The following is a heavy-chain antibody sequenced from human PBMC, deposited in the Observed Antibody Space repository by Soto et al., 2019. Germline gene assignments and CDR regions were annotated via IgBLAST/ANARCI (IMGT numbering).Heavy chain of an antibody. V-gene: IGHV3-23*01. CDR1: GFTFSSYA. D-gene: IGHD4-4*01. CDR3: AKGTTVTTLGYYYGMDV. J-gene: IGHJ6*02. CDR2: ISGSGGST. Sequence: GGSLRLSCAASGFTFSSYAMSWVRQAPGKGLEWVSAISGSGGSTYYADSVKGRFTISRDNSKNTLYLQMNSLRAEDTAVYYCAKGTTVTTLGYYYGMDVWGQGTTVTVSS.